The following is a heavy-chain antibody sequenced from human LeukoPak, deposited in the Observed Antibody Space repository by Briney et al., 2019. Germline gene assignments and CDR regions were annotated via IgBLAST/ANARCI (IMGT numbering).Heavy chain of an antibody. CDR1: GFTVSSNY. J-gene: IGHJ4*02. D-gene: IGHD2-21*02. V-gene: IGHV3-66*01. Sequence: GGSLRLSCAASGFTVSSNYMSWVRQPPGKGLEWVAVIYTGGSTYYPDSVKGRFTISRDTSKNTLYLHLNSVSAADTAVYYCYAMVVVTIRLIKDYGGQGTLVTVS. CDR2: IYTGGST. CDR3: YAMVVVTIRLIKDY.